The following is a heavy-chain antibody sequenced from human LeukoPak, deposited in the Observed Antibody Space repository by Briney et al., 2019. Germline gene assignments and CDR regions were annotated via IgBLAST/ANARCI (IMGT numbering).Heavy chain of an antibody. V-gene: IGHV4-4*02. CDR1: GGSISSSNW. CDR3: ARGYSYGALFDY. CDR2: IYHSGLT. D-gene: IGHD5-18*01. Sequence: SETLSLTCAVSGGSISSSNWWRWVRQPPGKGLEWIGEIYHSGLTNYNPSLKSRVTISVDRSKNQFSRKLSSVTAADTAVYYCARGYSYGALFDYWGQGTLVTVSS. J-gene: IGHJ4*02.